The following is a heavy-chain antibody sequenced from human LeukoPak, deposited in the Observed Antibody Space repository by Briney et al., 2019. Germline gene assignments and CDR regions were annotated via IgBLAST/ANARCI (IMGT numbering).Heavy chain of an antibody. V-gene: IGHV3-23*01. CDR1: GFIFSSYA. D-gene: IGHD2-8*01. Sequence: GGSLRLSCAASGFIFSSYAMSWVRQAPGKGLEWVSTISGSGGSTYYADSVKGRFTISRDNSKNTVYLQMNSLRAEDAAVYYCAKGRYCINDVCQGDFDYWGQGTLVTVSS. J-gene: IGHJ4*02. CDR3: AKGRYCINDVCQGDFDY. CDR2: ISGSGGST.